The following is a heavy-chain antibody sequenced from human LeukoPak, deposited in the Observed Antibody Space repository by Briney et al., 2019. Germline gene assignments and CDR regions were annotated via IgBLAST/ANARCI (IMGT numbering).Heavy chain of an antibody. V-gene: IGHV3-48*03. D-gene: IGHD3-22*01. Sequence: GGSLRLSCAASGFTFSSYEMNWVRQAPGKGLEWVSYISSSGSTIYYADSVKGRFTISRDNAKNSLYLQMNSLRAEDTAVYYCARDPGYYGSSGGPGDWGQGTLVTVSS. CDR1: GFTFSSYE. CDR3: ARDPGYYGSSGGPGD. CDR2: ISSSGSTI. J-gene: IGHJ4*02.